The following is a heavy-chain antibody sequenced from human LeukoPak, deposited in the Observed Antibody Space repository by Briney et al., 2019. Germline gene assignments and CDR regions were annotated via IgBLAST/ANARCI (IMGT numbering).Heavy chain of an antibody. D-gene: IGHD3-10*01. Sequence: ASVKVSCKASGYTFTSYGTSWVRQPPGQGLEWMGWISAYNGNTNYAQKLQGRVTMTTDTSTSTAYMELRSLRSDDTAVYYCARDAITMVRGVMGYWGQGTLVTVSS. CDR2: ISAYNGNT. V-gene: IGHV1-18*01. CDR3: ARDAITMVRGVMGY. J-gene: IGHJ4*02. CDR1: GYTFTSYG.